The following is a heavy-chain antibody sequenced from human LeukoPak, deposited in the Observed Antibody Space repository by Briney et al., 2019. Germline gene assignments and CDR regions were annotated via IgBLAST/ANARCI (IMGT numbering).Heavy chain of an antibody. Sequence: GGSLRLSCAASGFTFSGSAMHWVRQASGKGLEWVGHIRRESNSYATVYSASVKGRFTISRDNSKNTLYLQMNSLRAEDTAVYYCAKDPKRQQLWLRYNWFDPWGQGTLVTVSS. CDR3: AKDPKRQQLWLRYNWFDP. D-gene: IGHD5-18*01. V-gene: IGHV3-73*01. CDR1: GFTFSGSA. CDR2: IRRESNSYAT. J-gene: IGHJ5*02.